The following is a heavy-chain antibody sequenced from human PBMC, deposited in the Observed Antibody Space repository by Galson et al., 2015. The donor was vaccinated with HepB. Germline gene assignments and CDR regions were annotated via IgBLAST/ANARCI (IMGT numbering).Heavy chain of an antibody. J-gene: IGHJ4*02. CDR2: IIPILGIA. D-gene: IGHD3-10*01. Sequence: SVKVSCKASGGTFSSYTISWVRQAPGQGLEWMGRIIPILGIANYAQKFQGRVTITADKSTSTAYMELSSLRSEDTAVYYCARERGESWGVRLAGRYFDYWGQGTLVTVSS. CDR1: GGTFSSYT. V-gene: IGHV1-69*04. CDR3: ARERGESWGVRLAGRYFDY.